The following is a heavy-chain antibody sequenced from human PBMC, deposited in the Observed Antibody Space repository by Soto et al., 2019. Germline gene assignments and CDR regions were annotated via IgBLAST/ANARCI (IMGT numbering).Heavy chain of an antibody. Sequence: GGSLRLSCAASGFTFSSYSMNWVRQAPGKGLEWVSYISSSSSTIYYADSVKGRFTISRDNAKNSLYLQMNSLRAEDTAVYYCSRALIGNSNKHWGQGTLVTVSS. CDR1: GFTFSSYS. CDR3: SRALIGNSNKH. D-gene: IGHD2-8*01. CDR2: ISSSSSTI. J-gene: IGHJ1*01. V-gene: IGHV3-48*04.